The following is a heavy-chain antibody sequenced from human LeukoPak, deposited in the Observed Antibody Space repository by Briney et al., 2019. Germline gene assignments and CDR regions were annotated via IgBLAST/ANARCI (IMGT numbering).Heavy chain of an antibody. CDR1: GGSISSYY. CDR3: ARDGERDCSSTSCSNDNWFDP. J-gene: IGHJ5*02. Sequence: PSETLSLTCTVSGGSISSYYWSWVRQPPGKGLEWIGYIYYSGSTNYNPSLKSRVTISVDTSKNQFSLKLSSVTAAGTAVYYCARDGERDCSSTSCSNDNWFDPWGQGTLVTVSS. D-gene: IGHD2-2*01. V-gene: IGHV4-59*01. CDR2: IYYSGST.